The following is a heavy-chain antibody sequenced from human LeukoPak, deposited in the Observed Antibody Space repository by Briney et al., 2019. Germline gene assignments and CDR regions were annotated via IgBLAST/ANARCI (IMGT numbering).Heavy chain of an antibody. CDR3: ARDKYSSSWRFDY. Sequence: PGGSLRLSCAASGFTFSSYAMHWVRQAPGKGLEYVSAISSNGGSTYYANSVKGRFTISRDNSKNTLYLQMNSLRAEDTAVYYCARDKYSSSWRFDYWGQGTLVTVSS. D-gene: IGHD6-13*01. V-gene: IGHV3-64*01. CDR1: GFTFSSYA. J-gene: IGHJ4*02. CDR2: ISSNGGST.